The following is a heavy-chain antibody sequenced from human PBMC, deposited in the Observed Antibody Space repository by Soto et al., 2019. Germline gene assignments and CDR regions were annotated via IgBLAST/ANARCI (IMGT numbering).Heavy chain of an antibody. D-gene: IGHD3-16*01. V-gene: IGHV4-4*02. CDR2: IYHSGSP. CDR1: SGSIFTTNW. J-gene: IGHJ3*01. CDR3: ARKPDVATAKVGGGYVFDV. Sequence: QVQLQESGPGLVKPSGTLSLTCAASSGSIFTTNWWSWVRQSPGRGLQWIGDIYHSGSPKYNPSLKSGVSISIDKSNDRFFLNLTSVTAADTAVYYCARKPDVATAKVGGGYVFDVWGQGTMVTVSS.